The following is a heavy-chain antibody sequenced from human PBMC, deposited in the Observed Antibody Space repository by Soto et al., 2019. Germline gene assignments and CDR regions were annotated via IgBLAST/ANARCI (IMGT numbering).Heavy chain of an antibody. CDR2: ISAYNGDT. CDR1: GYTFNSYG. CDR3: ARDYSSSTRPKPDGMDV. V-gene: IGHV1-18*01. D-gene: IGHD6-13*01. Sequence: ASVKVSCKASGYTFNSYGISWVRQAPGQGLEWMGWISAYNGDTNYAQKFQGRVTMTTDTSTSTAYMELRRLRSDDTAVYYCARDYSSSTRPKPDGMDVWGQGTTVTVSS. J-gene: IGHJ6*02.